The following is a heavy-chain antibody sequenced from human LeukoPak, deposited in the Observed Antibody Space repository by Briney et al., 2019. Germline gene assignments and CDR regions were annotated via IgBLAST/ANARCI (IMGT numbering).Heavy chain of an antibody. Sequence: ASVKVSCKASGYTFTGYYMHWVRQAPGQGLEWMGWINPNSGGTNYAQKFQGRVTMTRDTSISTAYMELSRLRSDDTAVYYCARDSGSYSPNLFDYWGQGTLVTVSS. CDR1: GYTFTGYY. J-gene: IGHJ4*02. D-gene: IGHD1-26*01. CDR2: INPNSGGT. V-gene: IGHV1-2*02. CDR3: ARDSGSYSPNLFDY.